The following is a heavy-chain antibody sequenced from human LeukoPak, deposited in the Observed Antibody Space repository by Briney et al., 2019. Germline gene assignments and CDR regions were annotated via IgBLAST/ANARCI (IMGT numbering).Heavy chain of an antibody. J-gene: IGHJ6*02. D-gene: IGHD3-10*01. V-gene: IGHV3-48*03. CDR2: ISSSGSTI. Sequence: GGSLRLSCAASGFTFSSYEMNWVRQAPGKGLEWVSYISSSGSTIYYADSVKGRFTISRDNAKNSLYLQMNSLRAEDTAVYYCARRGAYYYHGMDVWGQGTTVTVSS. CDR3: ARRGAYYYHGMDV. CDR1: GFTFSSYE.